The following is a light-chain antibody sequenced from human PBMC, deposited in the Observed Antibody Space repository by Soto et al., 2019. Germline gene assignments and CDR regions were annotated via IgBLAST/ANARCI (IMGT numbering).Light chain of an antibody. V-gene: IGLV2-14*01. J-gene: IGLJ1*01. Sequence: QSVLAQPASVSGSPGQSITISCTGTSSDVGHYNFVSWYQQHPGKAPKLIIYEVTHQASGVSIRFSGSKSGNTASLTIFGLQAEDEADYFCSSYATNNTFYVFGTGTELTVL. CDR2: EVT. CDR1: SSDVGHYNF. CDR3: SSYATNNTFYV.